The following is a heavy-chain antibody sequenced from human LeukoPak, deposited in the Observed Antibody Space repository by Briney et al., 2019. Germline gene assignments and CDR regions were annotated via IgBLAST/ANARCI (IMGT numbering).Heavy chain of an antibody. J-gene: IGHJ4*02. D-gene: IGHD6-13*01. Sequence: GGSLRLSCAASGFTFDDYAMNWVRQAPGKGLEWVSSISSSSSYIYYADSVKGRFTISRDNAKNSLYLQMNSLRAEDTAVYYCARQMNRWYTIFDYWGQGTLVTVSS. V-gene: IGHV3-21*01. CDR3: ARQMNRWYTIFDY. CDR1: GFTFDDYA. CDR2: ISSSSSYI.